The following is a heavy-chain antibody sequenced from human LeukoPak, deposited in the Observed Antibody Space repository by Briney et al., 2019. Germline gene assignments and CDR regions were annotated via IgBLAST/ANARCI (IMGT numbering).Heavy chain of an antibody. D-gene: IGHD2-15*01. CDR3: AGWRGYCSGGSCYSVY. Sequence: GGSLRLSCAASGFTFSSYGMHWVRQAPGKGLEWVTVISYDGSNKYYADSVKGRFTISRDNSKNTLYLQMNSLRAEDTAVYYCAGWRGYCSGGSCYSVYWGQGTLVTVSS. V-gene: IGHV3-30*03. J-gene: IGHJ4*02. CDR2: ISYDGSNK. CDR1: GFTFSSYG.